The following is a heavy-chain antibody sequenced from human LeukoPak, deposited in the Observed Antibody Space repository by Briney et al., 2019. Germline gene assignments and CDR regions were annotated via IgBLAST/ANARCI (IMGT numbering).Heavy chain of an antibody. CDR3: ARDPGSDDSSGFDPPSNY. J-gene: IGHJ4*02. V-gene: IGHV3-64*04. CDR2: ISSNGGNT. D-gene: IGHD3-22*01. Sequence: GGSLRLSCAASRFTFSNYAMHWVRQAPGKGLEHVSAISSNGGNTHYANSVKGRFTISRDNAKNSLYLQMNSLRAEDTAVYYCARDPGSDDSSGFDPPSNYWGQGTLVTVSS. CDR1: RFTFSNYA.